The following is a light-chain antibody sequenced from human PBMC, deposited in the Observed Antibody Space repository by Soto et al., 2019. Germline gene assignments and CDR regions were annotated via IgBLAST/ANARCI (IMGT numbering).Light chain of an antibody. J-gene: IGKJ1*01. CDR3: QQYSIWRK. CDR1: QSVSNN. CDR2: GAS. V-gene: IGKV3-15*01. Sequence: EIVLTQSPGTLSLSPGERATLSCRASQSVSNNYLARYQQKPGQAPRLLIYGASNRATGIPARFSGSGSGTEFTLPISGLQSEDFAVYYCQQYSIWRKFGQGTKVDIK.